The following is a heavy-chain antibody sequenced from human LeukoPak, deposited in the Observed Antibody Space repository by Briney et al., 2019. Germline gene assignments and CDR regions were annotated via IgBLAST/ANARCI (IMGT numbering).Heavy chain of an antibody. Sequence: SQTLSLTCSVSGGSISSGDYYWSWIRQPPGKGLEWIGHIYYSGSTHHNPSLKSRVTISVDTPKNQFSLKLSSVTATDTAVYYCARSLLSAGSGSYGFDPWGQGTLVTVSS. CDR3: ARSLLSAGSGSYGFDP. V-gene: IGHV4-30-4*01. CDR1: GGSISSGDYY. J-gene: IGHJ5*02. D-gene: IGHD3-10*01. CDR2: IYYSGST.